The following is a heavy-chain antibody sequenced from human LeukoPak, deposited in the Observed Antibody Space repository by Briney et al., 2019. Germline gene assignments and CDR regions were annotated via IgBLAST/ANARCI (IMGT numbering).Heavy chain of an antibody. J-gene: IGHJ3*02. Sequence: GGSLRLSCTASGFTFSSYAMSWVRQAPGKGLEWVSAISGSGGSTYYADSVKGRFTISRDNSKNTLYLQMNSLRAEDTAVYYCAKDTIAAAGRSNAFDIWGQGTMVTVSS. CDR2: ISGSGGST. CDR3: AKDTIAAAGRSNAFDI. CDR1: GFTFSSYA. V-gene: IGHV3-23*01. D-gene: IGHD6-13*01.